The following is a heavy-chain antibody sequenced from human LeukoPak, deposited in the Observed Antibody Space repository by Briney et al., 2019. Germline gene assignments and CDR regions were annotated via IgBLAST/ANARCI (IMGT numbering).Heavy chain of an antibody. CDR2: ISGSGGST. D-gene: IGHD3-3*01. CDR1: GFTFDDYA. CDR3: AKEYDFWSGYLRANFDY. Sequence: PGGSLRLSCAASGFTFDDYAMHWVRQAPGKGLEWVSAISGSGGSTYYADSVKGRFTISRDNSKNTLYLQMNSLRAEDTAVYYCAKEYDFWSGYLRANFDYWGQGTLVTVSS. V-gene: IGHV3-23*01. J-gene: IGHJ4*02.